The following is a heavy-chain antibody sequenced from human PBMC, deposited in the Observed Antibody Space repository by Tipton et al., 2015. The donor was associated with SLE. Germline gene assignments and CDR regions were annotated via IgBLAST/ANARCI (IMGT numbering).Heavy chain of an antibody. CDR1: GFTFSSYW. Sequence: SLRLSCAASGFTFSSYWMHWVRQAPGKGLVWVSRINSDGSTTNYADSVKGRFTISRDNSKNTLYLQMNSLRAEDTAVYYCAKDRGVGATYGMDVWGQGTTVTVSS. D-gene: IGHD1-26*01. CDR2: INSDGSTT. V-gene: IGHV3-74*01. J-gene: IGHJ6*02. CDR3: AKDRGVGATYGMDV.